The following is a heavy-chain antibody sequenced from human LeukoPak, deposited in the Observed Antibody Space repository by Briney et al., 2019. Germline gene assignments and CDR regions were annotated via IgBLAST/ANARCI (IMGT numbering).Heavy chain of an antibody. CDR2: IYYSGST. CDR1: GGSISSSSYY. D-gene: IGHD1-14*01. J-gene: IGHJ6*03. V-gene: IGHV4-39*01. Sequence: SETLSLTCTVSGGSISSSSYYWGWIRQPPGKGLEWIGSIYYSGSTYYNPSLKSRVTISVDTSKNQFSLKLSSVTAADMAVYYCARLGIHYYYYMDVWGKGTTVTVSS. CDR3: ARLGIHYYYYMDV.